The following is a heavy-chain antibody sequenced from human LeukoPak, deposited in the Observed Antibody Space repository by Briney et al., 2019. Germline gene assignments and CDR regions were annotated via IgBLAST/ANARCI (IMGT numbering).Heavy chain of an antibody. CDR2: VFYTGST. J-gene: IGHJ3*02. Sequence: SETLSLTCTVSGASMSSYYWNWIRQPPGKGLEWIGYVFYTGSTNYNPSLKGRVTISIDMSKNQFSLNLSSVTAADTAVYYCAGDDKDAFDIWGQGTMVTVSS. CDR3: AGDDKDAFDI. D-gene: IGHD3-22*01. V-gene: IGHV4-59*01. CDR1: GASMSSYY.